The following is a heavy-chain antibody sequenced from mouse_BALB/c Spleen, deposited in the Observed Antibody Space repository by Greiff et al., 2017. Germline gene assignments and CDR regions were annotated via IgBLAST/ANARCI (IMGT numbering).Heavy chain of an antibody. CDR3: ARALYRYDAMDY. CDR1: GFTFSSYG. Sequence: EVKLVESGGGLVQPGGSLKLSCAASGFTFSSYGMSWVRQTPDKRLELVATINSNGGSTYYPDSVKGRFTISRDNAKNTLYLQMSSLKSEDTAMYYCARALYRYDAMDYWGQGTSVTVSS. D-gene: IGHD2-14*01. CDR2: INSNGGST. V-gene: IGHV5-6-3*01. J-gene: IGHJ4*01.